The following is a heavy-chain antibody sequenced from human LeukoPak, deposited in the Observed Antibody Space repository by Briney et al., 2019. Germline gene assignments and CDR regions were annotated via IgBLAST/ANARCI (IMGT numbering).Heavy chain of an antibody. CDR3: AKSNRSGYYYVAFDY. CDR2: ISGSGGST. J-gene: IGHJ4*02. V-gene: IGHV3-23*01. D-gene: IGHD3-22*01. CDR1: GFTFSSYA. Sequence: GSLRLSCAASGFTFSSYAMSWVRQAPGKGLEWVSAISGSGGSTYYADSVKGRFTISRDNAKNSLYLQMNSLRAEDTALYYCAKSNRSGYYYVAFDYWGQGTLVTVSS.